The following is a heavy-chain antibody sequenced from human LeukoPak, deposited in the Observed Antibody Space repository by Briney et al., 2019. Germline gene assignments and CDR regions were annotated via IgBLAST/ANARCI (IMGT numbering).Heavy chain of an antibody. D-gene: IGHD5-12*01. CDR1: GYSISSGYY. V-gene: IGHV4-38-2*01. Sequence: ASETLSLTCAVSGYSISSGYYWGWIRPPPGKGLEWIGSIYHSGSTYYNPSLKSRVTISVDTSKNQFSPKLSSVTAADTAVYYCARGAYSGYGDAFDIWGQGTMVTVSS. J-gene: IGHJ3*02. CDR3: ARGAYSGYGDAFDI. CDR2: IYHSGST.